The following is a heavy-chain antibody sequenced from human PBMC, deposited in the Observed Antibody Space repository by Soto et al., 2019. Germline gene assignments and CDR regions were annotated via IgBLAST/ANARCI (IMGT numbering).Heavy chain of an antibody. V-gene: IGHV4-34*01. D-gene: IGHD6-13*01. CDR2: INHSGST. CDR3: ARPGYSSSWYAFDI. Sequence: SETLSLTCAVYGGSFSGYYWSWIRQPPGKGLEWIGEINHSGSTNYNPSLKSRVTISVDTSKNQSSLKLCSVTAADTAVYYCARPGYSSSWYAFDIWGQGTMVTVSS. CDR1: GGSFSGYY. J-gene: IGHJ3*02.